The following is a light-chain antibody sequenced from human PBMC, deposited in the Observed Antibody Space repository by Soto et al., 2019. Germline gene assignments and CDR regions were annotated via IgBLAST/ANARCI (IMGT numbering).Light chain of an antibody. J-gene: IGKJ4*01. Sequence: EILLTQSPVTLSLSPGDRATLSCRASQSLTRNFLAWYQQRPGQTPRLLIYDASSRATDVPDRFSGSGSGTDFTLTISRLEPEDFAVYFCQQYGWLPRSFGGGTKVEI. CDR3: QQYGWLPRS. V-gene: IGKV3-20*01. CDR1: QSLTRNF. CDR2: DAS.